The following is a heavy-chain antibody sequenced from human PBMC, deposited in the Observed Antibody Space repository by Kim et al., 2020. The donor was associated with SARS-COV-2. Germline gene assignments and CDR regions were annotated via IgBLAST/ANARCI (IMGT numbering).Heavy chain of an antibody. D-gene: IGHD3-3*01. CDR1: GYTFTSYY. V-gene: IGHV1-46*01. Sequence: ASVKVSCKASGYTFTSYYMHWVRQAPGQGLEWMGIINPSGGSTSYAQKFQGRVTMTRDTSTSTVYMELSSLRSEDTAVYYCARARDDFWSGYLYGMDVWGQGTTVTVSS. CDR3: ARARDDFWSGYLYGMDV. J-gene: IGHJ6*02. CDR2: INPSGGST.